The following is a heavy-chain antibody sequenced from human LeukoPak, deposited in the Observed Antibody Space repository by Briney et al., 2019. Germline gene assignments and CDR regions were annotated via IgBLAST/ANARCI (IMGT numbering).Heavy chain of an antibody. J-gene: IGHJ4*02. CDR3: ASPVGATADY. D-gene: IGHD1-26*01. CDR2: ISYDGSNK. V-gene: IGHV3-30-3*01. CDR1: GFTFSNYP. Sequence: PGGSLRLSCAASGFTFSNYPMHWVRQAPGKGLEWVAVISYDGSNKYYADSVKGRFTISRDKSKNTLYLQMNSLRAEDTAVYYCASPVGATADYWGQGTLVTVSS.